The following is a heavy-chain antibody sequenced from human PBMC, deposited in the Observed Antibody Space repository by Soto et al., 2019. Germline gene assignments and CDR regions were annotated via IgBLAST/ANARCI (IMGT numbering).Heavy chain of an antibody. J-gene: IGHJ3*02. V-gene: IGHV3-66*01. Sequence: GGSLRLSCAASGFTVSSNYMSWVRQAPGKGLEWVSVIYSGGSTYYADSVKGRFTISRDNSKNTLYLQMNSLRAEDTAVYYCERARGGGGIAETPGVFDMGGQGKMATAS. CDR2: IYSGGST. CDR1: GFTVSSNY. D-gene: IGHD6-13*01. CDR3: ERARGGGGIAETPGVFDM.